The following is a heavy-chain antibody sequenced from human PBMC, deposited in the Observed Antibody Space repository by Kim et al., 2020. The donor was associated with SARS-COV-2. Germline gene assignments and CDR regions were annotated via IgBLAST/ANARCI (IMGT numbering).Heavy chain of an antibody. J-gene: IGHJ4*02. CDR1: GGSISSYY. D-gene: IGHD6-6*01. CDR3: ARGHRRKQLPEDY. CDR2: IYYSGST. V-gene: IGHV4-59*13. Sequence: SETLSLTCTVSGGSISSYYWSWIRQPPGKGLEWIGYIYYSGSTNYNPSLKSRVTISVDTSKNQFSLKLSSVTAADTAVYYCARGHRRKQLPEDYWGQGTL.